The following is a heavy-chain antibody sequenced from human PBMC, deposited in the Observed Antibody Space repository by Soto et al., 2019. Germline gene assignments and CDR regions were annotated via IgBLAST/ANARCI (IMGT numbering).Heavy chain of an antibody. D-gene: IGHD2-21*02. Sequence: GASVKVSCKASGYTFTSYYMKWVRQAPGQGLEWLGIINPSGGYTTYAQRFLGRVTMTSDTSTSTVHMELGSLTSEDTAVYYCARGGGIVVVTAPYDHCGQGTLVTVSS. CDR1: GYTFTSYY. J-gene: IGHJ4*02. CDR2: INPSGGYT. CDR3: ARGGGIVVVTAPYDH. V-gene: IGHV1-46*03.